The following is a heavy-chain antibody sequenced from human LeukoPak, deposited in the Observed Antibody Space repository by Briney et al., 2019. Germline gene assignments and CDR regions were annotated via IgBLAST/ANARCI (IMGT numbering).Heavy chain of an antibody. J-gene: IGHJ4*02. CDR3: AKDKWLGYDSSGYAAMEDY. Sequence: GGSLRLSCAASGFTLSSYGMHWVRQAPGKGLGWVAVISYDGSNKYYADSVKGRFTISRDNSKNTLYLQMNSVRAEDTAVYYCAKDKWLGYDSSGYAAMEDYWGQGTLVTVSS. CDR1: GFTLSSYG. CDR2: ISYDGSNK. V-gene: IGHV3-30*18. D-gene: IGHD3-22*01.